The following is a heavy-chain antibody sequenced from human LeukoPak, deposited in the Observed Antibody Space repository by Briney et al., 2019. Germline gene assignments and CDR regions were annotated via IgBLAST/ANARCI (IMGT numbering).Heavy chain of an antibody. Sequence: SETLSLTCTISSGSITSYHWSWIRQPPGKGLEWIGYIYYSGSTNYNPPLKSRVTISVDTSKNQFSLNLRSVTAADTAVYYCARGSRDGYNHFDYWGQGTLVTVSS. D-gene: IGHD5-24*01. J-gene: IGHJ4*02. V-gene: IGHV4-59*01. CDR3: ARGSRDGYNHFDY. CDR1: SGSITSYH. CDR2: IYYSGST.